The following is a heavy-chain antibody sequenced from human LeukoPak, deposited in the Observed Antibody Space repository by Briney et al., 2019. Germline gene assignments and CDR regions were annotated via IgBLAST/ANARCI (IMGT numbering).Heavy chain of an antibody. Sequence: SETLSLTCTVSGGSISSSSYYWGWIRQPPGKGLEWIGSIYYSGSTYYNPSLKSRVTISVDTSKNQFSLKLSSVTAADTAVYYCASDGSGSYWGQGTLVTVSS. J-gene: IGHJ4*02. CDR1: GGSISSSSYY. CDR2: IYYSGST. V-gene: IGHV4-39*01. D-gene: IGHD3-10*01. CDR3: ASDGSGSY.